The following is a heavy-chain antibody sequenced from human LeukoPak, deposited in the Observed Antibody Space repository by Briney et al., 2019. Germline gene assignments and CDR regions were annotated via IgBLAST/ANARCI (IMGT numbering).Heavy chain of an antibody. D-gene: IGHD6-19*01. J-gene: IGHJ4*02. Sequence: PGGSLRLSCAASGFTFSNYAMSWVRRGPGKGLECVSGIRGSGGSSYYADSVKGRFTISRDNSKNMLYLQMNSLRAEDTAVYYCAKAAGQWVVGGHYYFDYWGQGTLVTISS. CDR2: IRGSGGSS. V-gene: IGHV3-23*01. CDR3: AKAAGQWVVGGHYYFDY. CDR1: GFTFSNYA.